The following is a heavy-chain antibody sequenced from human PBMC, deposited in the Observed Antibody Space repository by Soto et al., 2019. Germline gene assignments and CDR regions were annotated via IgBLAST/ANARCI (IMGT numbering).Heavy chain of an antibody. CDR1: AGSISSGGYY. J-gene: IGHJ5*02. V-gene: IGHV4-31*03. CDR2: IYYSGSS. CDR3: AREAARPRYWFDP. D-gene: IGHD6-6*01. Sequence: PSETLSLTCTVSAGSISSGGYYWSWIRQHPGKGLEWIGYIYYSGSSYYNPSLKSRVTISVDTSKNQFSLKLSSVTAADTAVYYCAREAARPRYWFDPWGQGTLVTVSS.